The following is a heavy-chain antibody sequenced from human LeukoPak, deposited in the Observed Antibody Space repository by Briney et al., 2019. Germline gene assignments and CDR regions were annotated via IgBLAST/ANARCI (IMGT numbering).Heavy chain of an antibody. J-gene: IGHJ4*02. CDR3: AKGGDGYNYGSYFDY. D-gene: IGHD5-24*01. CDR2: IRCDGNSE. CDR1: GFTFSSYG. Sequence: GGSLRLSCAASGFTFSSYGMHWVRQAPGKGLEWVAFIRCDGNSELYVDSVKGRFTISRDNSKNTLYLQMNSLRAEDTAVYYCAKGGDGYNYGSYFDYWGQGTLVTVSS. V-gene: IGHV3-30*02.